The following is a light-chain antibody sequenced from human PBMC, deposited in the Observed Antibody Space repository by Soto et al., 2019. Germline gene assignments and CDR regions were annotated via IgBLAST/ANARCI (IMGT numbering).Light chain of an antibody. CDR2: GAS. J-gene: IGKJ4*01. CDR3: QQYSSTPLT. CDR1: QSVSRNS. Sequence: EIGLTQSPGTLSLSPGGGATLSCRASQSVSRNSVAWNQHKPGQAPRLLIYGASSRASGIPDRFSGSGSGAEFTLSINSLEPEDFALYYCQQYSSTPLTFGGGTKVDIK. V-gene: IGKV3-20*01.